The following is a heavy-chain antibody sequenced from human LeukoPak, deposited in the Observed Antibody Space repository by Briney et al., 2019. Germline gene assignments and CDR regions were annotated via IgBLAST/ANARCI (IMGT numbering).Heavy chain of an antibody. Sequence: PSETLSLTCTVSGGSVNSADYYWTWIRQPAGKGLEWIGRIYGSQSTYYNPALENRVTISVDMSKNQLSLKLTSVTAADTAVYYCARRTLAAGIDPWGQGTLVTVSS. J-gene: IGHJ5*02. CDR3: ARRTLAAGIDP. D-gene: IGHD6-13*01. V-gene: IGHV4-61*02. CDR1: GGSVNSADYY. CDR2: IYGSQST.